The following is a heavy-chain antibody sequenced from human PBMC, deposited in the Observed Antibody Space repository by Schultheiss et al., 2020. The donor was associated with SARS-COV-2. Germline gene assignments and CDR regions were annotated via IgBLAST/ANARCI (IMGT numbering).Heavy chain of an antibody. V-gene: IGHV4-59*08. Sequence: SQTLSLTCTVSGGSISSYYWSWIRQPAGKGLEWIGYIYYSGTTTYNPSLKSRVTISVDTSKNQFSLKLSSVTAADTAVYYCARRDDFWSGYYDYWGQGTLVTVSS. CDR3: ARRDDFWSGYYDY. D-gene: IGHD3-3*01. J-gene: IGHJ4*02. CDR2: IYYSGTT. CDR1: GGSISSYY.